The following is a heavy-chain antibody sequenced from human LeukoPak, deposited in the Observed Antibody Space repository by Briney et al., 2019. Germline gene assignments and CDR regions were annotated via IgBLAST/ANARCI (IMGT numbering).Heavy chain of an antibody. V-gene: IGHV3-33*01. CDR3: ARVESTSGSYHAFDY. Sequence: GGSLRLSCAASGFTFSSYGMHWVRQAPGKGLEWVAVIWYDGSNKYYADSVKGRFTISRDNSKNTLYLQMNSLRAEDTAVYYCARVESTSGSYHAFDYWGQGTLVTVSS. CDR1: GFTFSSYG. D-gene: IGHD1-26*01. CDR2: IWYDGSNK. J-gene: IGHJ4*02.